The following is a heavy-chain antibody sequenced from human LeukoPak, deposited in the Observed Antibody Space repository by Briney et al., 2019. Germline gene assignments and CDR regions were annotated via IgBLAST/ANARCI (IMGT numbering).Heavy chain of an antibody. D-gene: IGHD2-2*01. Sequence: SQTLSLTCTVSGGSISSGGYYWSWIRQPPGKGLVWIGYIYHSGSTYYNPSLKSRVTMSVDTSKIQFSLKLSSVTAADTAVYYCARGYQLPLNFFDPWGQGTLVIVSS. V-gene: IGHV4-30-2*01. CDR3: ARGYQLPLNFFDP. CDR2: IYHSGST. CDR1: GGSISSGGYY. J-gene: IGHJ5*02.